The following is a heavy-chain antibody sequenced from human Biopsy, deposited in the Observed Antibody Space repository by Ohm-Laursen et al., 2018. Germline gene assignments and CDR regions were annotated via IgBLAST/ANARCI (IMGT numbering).Heavy chain of an antibody. CDR3: AKHGSGWTGDDAFHI. Sequence: GTLSLTCTVSGGSISGSSWSWIRQAPGKGLEWIGYISYSRDTNYNPSLKSPITISVDTSKNQFSLKLTSVTAADTAVYYCAKHGSGWTGDDAFHIWGQGTMVTVSS. D-gene: IGHD6-19*01. CDR1: GGSISGSS. CDR2: ISYSRDT. J-gene: IGHJ3*02. V-gene: IGHV4-59*08.